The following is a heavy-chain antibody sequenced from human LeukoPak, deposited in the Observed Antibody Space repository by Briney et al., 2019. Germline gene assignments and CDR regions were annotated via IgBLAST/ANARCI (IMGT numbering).Heavy chain of an antibody. CDR2: MNPNSGNT. V-gene: IGHV1-8*01. J-gene: IGHJ1*01. D-gene: IGHD3-16*01. CDR3: ARVGDGYTYRNRRGYFQH. Sequence: ASVKVSCKASGYTFTSYDINWVRQATGQGLEWMGWMNPNSGNTGYAQKFQGRVTMTRNTSISTAYMELSSLRSEGTAVYYCARVGDGYTYRNRRGYFQHWGQGTLVTVSS. CDR1: GYTFTSYD.